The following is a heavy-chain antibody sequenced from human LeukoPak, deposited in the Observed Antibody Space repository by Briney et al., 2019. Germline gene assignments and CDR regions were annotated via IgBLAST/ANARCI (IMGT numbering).Heavy chain of an antibody. J-gene: IGHJ4*02. CDR3: ARLSGMLSPPADY. Sequence: SETLSLTCTVSGGSISSSSYYWGWIRQPPGKGLEWIGSIYYSGSTYYNPSLKSRVTISVDTSKNQFSLKLSSVTAADTAVYYCARLSGMLSPPADYWGQGTLVTVSS. V-gene: IGHV4-39*07. CDR2: IYYSGST. CDR1: GGSISSSSYY. D-gene: IGHD3-10*01.